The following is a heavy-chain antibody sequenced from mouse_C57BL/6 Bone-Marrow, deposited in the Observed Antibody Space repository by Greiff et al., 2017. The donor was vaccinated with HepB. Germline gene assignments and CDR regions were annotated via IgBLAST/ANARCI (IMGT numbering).Heavy chain of an antibody. CDR1: GFTFSDYG. CDR2: ISNLAYSI. Sequence: EVMLVESGGGLVQPGGSLKLSCAASGFTFSDYGMAWVRQAPRKGPEWVAFISNLAYSIYYADTVTGRFTISRENAKNTLYLEMSSLRSEDTAMYYCARHDTTAMDYRGQGTSVTVSS. CDR3: ARHDTTAMDY. V-gene: IGHV5-15*01. J-gene: IGHJ4*01. D-gene: IGHD1-1*01.